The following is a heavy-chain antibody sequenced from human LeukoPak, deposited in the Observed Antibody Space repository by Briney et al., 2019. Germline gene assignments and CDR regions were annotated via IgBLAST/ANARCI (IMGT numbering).Heavy chain of an antibody. V-gene: IGHV1-46*01. Sequence: PGGSLRLSCAASGYTFTSYYMHWVRQAPGQGLEWMGTINPSGGSRSYAQKFQGRVTMTRDTSTSTVYMELSSLRSEDTAVYFXXXXACSSTICQAGGNWFDPWGQGTLVIVS. J-gene: IGHJ5*02. D-gene: IGHD2-2*01. CDR2: INPSGGSR. CDR3: XXXACSSTICQAGGNWFDP. CDR1: GYTFTSYY.